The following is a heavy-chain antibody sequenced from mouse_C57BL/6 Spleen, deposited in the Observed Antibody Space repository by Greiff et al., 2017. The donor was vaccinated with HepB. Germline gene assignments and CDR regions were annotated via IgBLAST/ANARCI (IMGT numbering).Heavy chain of an antibody. CDR2: IKPSNGGT. V-gene: IGHV1-53*01. Sequence: QVQLKQPGTELVKPGSSVKLSCKASGYTFTSYWMHWVKQRPGQGLEWIGNIKPSNGGTKYNQKFKSKATLTVDKSSSTAYMQLISLPSEDAAVVYCARRGADYGRSYVYFGCWGDGTMVTVA. D-gene: IGHD1-1*01. CDR1: GYTFTSYW. CDR3: ARRGADYGRSYVYFGC. J-gene: IGHJ3*01.